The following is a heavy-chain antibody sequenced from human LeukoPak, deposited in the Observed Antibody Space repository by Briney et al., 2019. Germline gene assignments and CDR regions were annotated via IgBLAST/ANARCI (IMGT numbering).Heavy chain of an antibody. Sequence: GGSLRLSCAASGFTFSSYWMSWVRQAPGKGLEWVANIKQDVSEKYYVDSVKGRFTISRDNAQSSLYLQMNSLRAEDTAVYYCARDPSANAFDIWGQGTMVTVSS. V-gene: IGHV3-7*01. J-gene: IGHJ3*02. CDR3: ARDPSANAFDI. CDR2: IKQDVSEK. CDR1: GFTFSSYW. D-gene: IGHD2-2*01.